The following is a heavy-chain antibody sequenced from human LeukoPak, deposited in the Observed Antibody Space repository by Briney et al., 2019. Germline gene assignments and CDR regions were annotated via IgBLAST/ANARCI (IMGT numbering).Heavy chain of an antibody. Sequence: AGGSLRLSCAASGFTFSSYAMHWVRQAPGKGLEGVSGISWNSGSIGYADSVKGRFTISRDNAKNSLYLQMNSLRAEDTALYYCAKGRRQLRYFDWGDAFDIWGQGTMVTVSS. D-gene: IGHD3-9*01. CDR3: AKGRRQLRYFDWGDAFDI. V-gene: IGHV3-9*01. CDR1: GFTFSSYA. CDR2: ISWNSGSI. J-gene: IGHJ3*02.